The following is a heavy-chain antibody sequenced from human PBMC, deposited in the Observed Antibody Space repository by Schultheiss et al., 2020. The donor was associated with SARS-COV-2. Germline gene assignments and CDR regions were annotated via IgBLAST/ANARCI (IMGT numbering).Heavy chain of an antibody. V-gene: IGHV4-59*10. D-gene: IGHD3-3*01. J-gene: IGHJ4*02. CDR3: ARDGGTIFRVVIGSNFDY. Sequence: SETLSLTCAVYGGSFSGYYWSWLRQPPGKGLAWIGRIYTSGSTNYNPSLKRRVTISVDTSKNQFSLKLSSVTAADTAVYYCARDGGTIFRVVIGSNFDYWGQEALVTVSS. CDR2: IYTSGST. CDR1: GGSFSGYY.